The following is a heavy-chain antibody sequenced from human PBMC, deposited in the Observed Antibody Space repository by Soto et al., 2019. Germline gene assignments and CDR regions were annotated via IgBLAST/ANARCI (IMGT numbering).Heavy chain of an antibody. Sequence: EVQLLESGGGLVQPGGSLSLSCAASGFPFSSYPMSGVRQAPGKGLEWVSAISGSGGSTYYADSVKGRFTISRDNSKNTLYLQMNSLRAEDTAVYYCAKTFSGWSPDWYFDLWGRGTLVTVSS. CDR3: AKTFSGWSPDWYFDL. CDR2: ISGSGGST. V-gene: IGHV3-23*01. D-gene: IGHD6-19*01. CDR1: GFPFSSYP. J-gene: IGHJ2*01.